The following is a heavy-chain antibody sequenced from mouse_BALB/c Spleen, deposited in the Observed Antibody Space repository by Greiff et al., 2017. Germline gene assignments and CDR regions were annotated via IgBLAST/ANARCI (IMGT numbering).Heavy chain of an antibody. CDR1: GYSITSDYA. Sequence: EVKLMESGPGLVKPSQSLSLTCTVTGYSITSDYAWNWIRQFPGNKLEWMGYISYSGSTSYNPSLKSRISITRDTSKNQFFLQLNSVTTEDTATYYCAGTAREEFAYWGQGTLVTVSA. CDR3: AGTAREEFAY. D-gene: IGHD1-2*01. CDR2: ISYSGST. J-gene: IGHJ3*01. V-gene: IGHV3-2*02.